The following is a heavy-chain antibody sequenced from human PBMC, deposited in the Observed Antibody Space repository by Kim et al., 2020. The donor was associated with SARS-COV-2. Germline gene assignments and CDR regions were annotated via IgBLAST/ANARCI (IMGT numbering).Heavy chain of an antibody. CDR3: ARVVRITIFGVVNHFDY. D-gene: IGHD3-3*01. J-gene: IGHJ4*02. V-gene: IGHV4-30-4*01. CDR1: GGSISSGDYY. CDR2: IYYSGST. Sequence: SVTLSLTCTVSGGSISSGDYYWSWIRQPPGKGLEWIGYIYYSGSTYYNPSLKSRVTISVDTSKNQFSLKLSSVTAADTAVYYCARVVRITIFGVVNHFDYWGQGTLVTVSS.